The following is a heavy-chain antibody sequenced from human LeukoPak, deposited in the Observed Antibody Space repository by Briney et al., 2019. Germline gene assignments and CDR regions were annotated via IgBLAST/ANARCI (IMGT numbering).Heavy chain of an antibody. CDR2: ISSSSSYI. V-gene: IGHV3-21*01. CDR1: GYTFSRYN. J-gene: IGHJ4*02. CDR3: ARGPYDILTGYYLNY. D-gene: IGHD3-9*01. Sequence: GGSLRLSCAASGYTFSRYNKNWVRQAPGKGLEWVSSISSSSSYIYYADSVKGRFTISRDNAKNSLYLQMNSLRAEDTAVYYCARGPYDILTGYYLNYWGQGTLVTVSS.